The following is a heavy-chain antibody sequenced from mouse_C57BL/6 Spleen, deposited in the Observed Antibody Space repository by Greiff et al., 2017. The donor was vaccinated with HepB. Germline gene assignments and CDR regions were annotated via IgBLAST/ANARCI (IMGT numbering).Heavy chain of an antibody. CDR2: IYPRSGNT. CDR3: AREGGGTSAY. D-gene: IGHD1-1*02. Sequence: VQLQESGAELARPGASVKLSCKASGYTFTSYGISWVKQKTGQGLEWIGEIYPRSGNTYYNEKFKGKATLTADKSSSTAYMELRSLTSEDSAVYFCAREGGGTSAYWGQGTLVTVSA. V-gene: IGHV1-81*01. J-gene: IGHJ3*01. CDR1: GYTFTSYG.